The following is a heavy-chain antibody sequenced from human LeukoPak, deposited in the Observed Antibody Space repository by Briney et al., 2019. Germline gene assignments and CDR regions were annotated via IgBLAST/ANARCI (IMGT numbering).Heavy chain of an antibody. D-gene: IGHD6-13*01. CDR1: GFTFSSYG. CDR2: ISYDGSNK. V-gene: IGHV3-30*18. CDR3: AKGILAD. J-gene: IGHJ4*02. Sequence: PGGSLRLSCAASGFTFSSYGMHWVRQAPGKGLEWVAVISYDGSNKYYADSVKGRFTISRDNSKNTLYLQMNSLRAEDTAVYYCAKGILADWGQGTLVTVSS.